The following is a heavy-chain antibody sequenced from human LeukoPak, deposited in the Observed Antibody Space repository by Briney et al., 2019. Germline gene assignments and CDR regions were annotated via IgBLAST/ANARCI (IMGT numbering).Heavy chain of an antibody. J-gene: IGHJ5*02. V-gene: IGHV4-59*08. Sequence: SETLSLTCTVSGGSISSYYWSWIRQPPGKGLEWIGYIYYSGSTNYNPSLKSRVTISVDTSKNQFSLKLSSVTAADTAVYYCASHTMYSSSWFPFDPWGQGTLVTVSS. CDR3: ASHTMYSSSWFPFDP. CDR1: GGSISSYY. CDR2: IYYSGST. D-gene: IGHD6-13*01.